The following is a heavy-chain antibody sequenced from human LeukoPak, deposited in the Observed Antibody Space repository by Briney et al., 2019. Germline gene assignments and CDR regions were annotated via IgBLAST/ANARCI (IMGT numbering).Heavy chain of an antibody. CDR2: ISSSSSYI. J-gene: IGHJ4*02. CDR3: ARGMVRGVSSDY. V-gene: IGHV3-21*01. D-gene: IGHD3-10*01. Sequence: GGSLRLSCAASGFTFSSYSMNWVRQAPGKGLEGVSSISSSSSYIYYADSVKGRFTISRDNAKNSLYLQMNSLRAEDTDVYYCARGMVRGVSSDYWGQGTLVTVSS. CDR1: GFTFSSYS.